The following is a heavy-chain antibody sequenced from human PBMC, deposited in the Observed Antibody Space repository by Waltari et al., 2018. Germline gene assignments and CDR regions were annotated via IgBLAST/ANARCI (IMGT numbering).Heavy chain of an antibody. CDR3: ARALASQQNDY. V-gene: IGHV3-7*01. J-gene: IGHJ4*02. Sequence: EVQLVESGGDLVQPGGSLQLSCAASGFTFRNNWISWIRQAPGKGLEWVANIHAYGNEKYHLDSVKGRFTVSRDNVKKSLYLQMNNLRAEDTAVYFCARALASQQNDYWGQGTLVTVSS. D-gene: IGHD1-1*01. CDR2: IHAYGNEK. CDR1: GFTFRNNW.